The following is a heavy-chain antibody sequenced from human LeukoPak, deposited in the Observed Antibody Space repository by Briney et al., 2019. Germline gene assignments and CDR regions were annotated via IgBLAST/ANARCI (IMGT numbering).Heavy chain of an antibody. V-gene: IGHV3-9*03. CDR2: ISWNSDTR. CDR1: GFTFDEYA. CDR3: AKGGGLGSHYNGYLDS. J-gene: IGHJ4*02. D-gene: IGHD3-10*01. Sequence: GGSLRLSCAASGFTFDEYAIHWVRQAPGKGLEWVSGISWNSDTRGYADSVKGRFTISRDNEKNLVYLQMNSVRAEDMALYYCAKGGGLGSHYNGYLDSWGQGILVTVSS.